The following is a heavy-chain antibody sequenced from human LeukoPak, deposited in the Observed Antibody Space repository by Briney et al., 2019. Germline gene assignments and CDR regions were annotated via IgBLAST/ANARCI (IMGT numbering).Heavy chain of an antibody. CDR3: AREYA. D-gene: IGHD2-8*01. CDR2: IKQDGSEK. V-gene: IGHV3-7*01. J-gene: IGHJ5*02. CDR1: GFTFSNYA. Sequence: PGASLRLSCAASGFTFSNYAMSWVRQAPGKGLEWVANIKQDGSEKYYVDSVKGRFTISRDNAKNSLYLQMNSLRAEDTAVYYCAREYAWGQGTLVTVSS.